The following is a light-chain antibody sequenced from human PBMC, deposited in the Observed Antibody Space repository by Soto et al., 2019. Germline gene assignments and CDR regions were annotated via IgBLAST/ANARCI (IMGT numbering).Light chain of an antibody. CDR2: ANN. CDR1: SSNIGAGYD. V-gene: IGLV1-40*01. CDR3: QSYDSSLRGV. J-gene: IGLJ1*01. Sequence: QSVLTQPPSVSGAPGQRVTISCTGSSSNIGAGYDVHWYQQLPGTAPKLLIYANNNRPSGVPDRFSGSKSGTSASLAITGLQAEDEADYYCQSYDSSLRGVFGTGTKVTVL.